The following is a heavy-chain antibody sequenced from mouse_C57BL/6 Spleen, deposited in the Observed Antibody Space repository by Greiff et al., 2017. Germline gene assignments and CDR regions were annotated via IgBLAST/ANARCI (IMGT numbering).Heavy chain of an antibody. Sequence: DVQLQESGGGLVQPKGSLKLSCAASGFSFNTYAMNWVRQAPGKGLEWVARIRSKSNNYATYYADSVKDRFTISRDDSDSMLYLQMNNLKTEDTAMYYCVSYHYGAYWGQGTLVTVSA. J-gene: IGHJ3*01. CDR1: GFSFNTYA. CDR2: IRSKSNNYAT. CDR3: VSYHYGAY. D-gene: IGHD1-1*01. V-gene: IGHV10-1*01.